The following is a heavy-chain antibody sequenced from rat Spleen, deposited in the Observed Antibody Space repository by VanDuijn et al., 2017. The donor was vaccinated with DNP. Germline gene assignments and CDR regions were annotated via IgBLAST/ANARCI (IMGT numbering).Heavy chain of an antibody. J-gene: IGHJ2*01. V-gene: IGHV5-31*01. CDR2: ITHTGDNT. Sequence: EVQLVESGGGLVQPGRSLKLSCVASGFTFNNYWMTWIRQAPGKGLEWVASITHTGDNTYYPDSVKGRFSSSRDNAKSTLYLQMNSLRSEDTATYYCTREKTGRDWGQGVMVTVSS. D-gene: IGHD5-1*01. CDR3: TREKTGRD. CDR1: GFTFNNYW.